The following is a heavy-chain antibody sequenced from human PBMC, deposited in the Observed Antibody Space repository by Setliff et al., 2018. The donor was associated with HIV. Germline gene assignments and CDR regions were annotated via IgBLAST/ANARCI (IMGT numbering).Heavy chain of an antibody. CDR3: AKDGYSDYLNSYFDY. D-gene: IGHD4-17*01. Sequence: PGGSLRLSCVAFGFRFSTYGMHWVRQAPGKGLEWVALVDGANNKYYGDAVKGRFAISREDSKNRLFLQMNSLRPEDTAVYYCAKDGYSDYLNSYFDYWGQGTLVTVSS. J-gene: IGHJ4*02. CDR1: GFRFSTYG. CDR2: VDGANNK. V-gene: IGHV3-30*02.